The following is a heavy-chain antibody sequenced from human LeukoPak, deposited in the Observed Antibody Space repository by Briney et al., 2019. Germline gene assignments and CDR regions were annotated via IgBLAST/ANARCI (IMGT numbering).Heavy chain of an antibody. D-gene: IGHD2-21*01. CDR2: ISGSGAVT. V-gene: IGHV3-23*01. CDR3: ATARVRSGFYFDY. J-gene: IGHJ4*02. Sequence: GGSLRLSCAASGFTFTTYVMSWVRQAPGKGLEWVSGISGSGAVTYYADSVKGRSTIFKDSSKETLYLQMSSLRAEDTAVYYCATARVRSGFYFDYWGQGTLVTVSS. CDR1: GFTFTTYV.